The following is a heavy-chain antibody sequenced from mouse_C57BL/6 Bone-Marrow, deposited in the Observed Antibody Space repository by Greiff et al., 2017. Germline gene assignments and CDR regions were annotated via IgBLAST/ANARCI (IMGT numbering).Heavy chain of an antibody. Sequence: QVQLQQPGAELVRPGTSVKLSCKASGYTFTSYWMHWVKQRPGQGLEWIGVIDPSDSYTNYNQKFKGKATLTVDTSSSAAYMQLRSLTSEYAAIYYGTRSIYYDDIFDYWGQGTTLTVSS. CDR3: TRSIYYDDIFDY. V-gene: IGHV1-59*01. CDR2: IDPSDSYT. J-gene: IGHJ2*01. CDR1: GYTFTSYW. D-gene: IGHD1-1*01.